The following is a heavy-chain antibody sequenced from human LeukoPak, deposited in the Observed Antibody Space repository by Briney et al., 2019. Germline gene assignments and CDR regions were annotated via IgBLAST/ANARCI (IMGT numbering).Heavy chain of an antibody. V-gene: IGHV3-21*01. CDR2: ISSSSSYI. D-gene: IGHD4-11*01. Sequence: GGSLRLSCAASGFTFSSYSMNWVRQAPGKGLEWVSSISSSSSYIYYADLVKGRFTISRDNAKNSLYLQMNSLRAEDTAVYYCARDLGSNVDYWGQGTLVTVSS. CDR3: ARDLGSNVDY. J-gene: IGHJ4*02. CDR1: GFTFSSYS.